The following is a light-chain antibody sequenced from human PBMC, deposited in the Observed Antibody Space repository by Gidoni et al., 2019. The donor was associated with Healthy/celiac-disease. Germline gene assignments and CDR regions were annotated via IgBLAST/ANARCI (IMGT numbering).Light chain of an antibody. CDR1: SLRSYY. CDR3: NSRDSSGNPVV. J-gene: IGLJ2*01. Sequence: SAELTQDPAVTVALGQPVRITCPGDSLRSYYASWYQQKPGQAPVLVIYGKNNRPSGIPDRFSGSSSGNTASLTITGAQAEDESDYYCNSRDSSGNPVVFGGGTKLTVL. CDR2: GKN. V-gene: IGLV3-19*01.